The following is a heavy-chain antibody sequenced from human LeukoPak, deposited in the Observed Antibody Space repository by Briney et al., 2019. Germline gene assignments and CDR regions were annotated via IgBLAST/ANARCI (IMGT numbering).Heavy chain of an antibody. V-gene: IGHV3-23*01. CDR2: ISGNGGST. Sequence: GGSLRLSCVASGFSFSSYVMNWVRQAPGTGLEWVSAISGNGGSTYYADSVKGRFTISRDNSKNTLYLQMISLRAEDTAVYYCARGGFQFHYYYGMDVWGQGTTVTVSS. CDR3: ARGGFQFHYYYGMDV. J-gene: IGHJ6*02. D-gene: IGHD2-21*01. CDR1: GFSFSSYV.